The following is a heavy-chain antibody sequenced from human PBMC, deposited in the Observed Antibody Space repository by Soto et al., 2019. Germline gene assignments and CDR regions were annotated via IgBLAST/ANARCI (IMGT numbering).Heavy chain of an antibody. CDR2: IFHSGTT. CDR1: GGSISSGDW. J-gene: IGHJ4*02. D-gene: IGHD2-21*02. V-gene: IGHV4-4*02. Sequence: QVQLQESGPGLVRPSGTLSLTCAVSGGSISSGDWWSWVRQPPGERLEGIGEIFHSGTTNYNPSLKSRVTISVDKSQNPFSLKLSSVTAADTAVYYCARTLYCGGDCSSFDYWGQGTLVTVSS. CDR3: ARTLYCGGDCSSFDY.